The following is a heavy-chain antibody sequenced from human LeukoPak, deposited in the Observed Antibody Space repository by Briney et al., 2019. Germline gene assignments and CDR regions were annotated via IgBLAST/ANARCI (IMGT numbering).Heavy chain of an antibody. CDR1: GSSMRSGGYY. D-gene: IGHD3-10*01. J-gene: IGHJ3*02. V-gene: IGHV4-39*07. Sequence: SETLSLTCSVSGSSMRSGGYYWLWIRQPPGRELEWIGSIYYSGDTYYNPSVESRVTLSLDTSKDQFSLKLSSVTAADTAVYYCARGLVLLWFGAPGDAFDIWGQGTMVTGSS. CDR3: ARGLVLLWFGAPGDAFDI. CDR2: IYYSGDT.